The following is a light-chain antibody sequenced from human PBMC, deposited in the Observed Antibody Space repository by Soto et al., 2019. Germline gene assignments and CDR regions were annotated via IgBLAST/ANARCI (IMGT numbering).Light chain of an antibody. V-gene: IGKV1-27*01. CDR2: AAS. CDR1: QGIRNF. J-gene: IGKJ3*01. Sequence: DIQMTQSPTSLSASVGDRVTITCRASQGIRNFVAWYQQKPGKAPKLLIYAASTLQSGVPSRFSGSGSGTHFPLTINSLQPEDVATYSCQKYSSVPVFGPGTKVEIK. CDR3: QKYSSVPV.